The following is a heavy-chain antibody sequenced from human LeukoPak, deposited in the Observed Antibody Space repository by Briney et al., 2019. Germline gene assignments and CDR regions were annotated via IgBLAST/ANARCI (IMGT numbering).Heavy chain of an antibody. Sequence: PGGSLRLSCAASGVTFSSYAMSWVRQAPGKGLEWVSAVSDSGDNTHYADSVKGRFAISRDNSKNTLYPRMNSLRAEDTALYYCAKVTENARRYFDYWGQGTLVTVSS. CDR1: GVTFSSYA. CDR2: VSDSGDNT. CDR3: AKVTENARRYFDY. D-gene: IGHD1-1*01. J-gene: IGHJ4*02. V-gene: IGHV3-23*01.